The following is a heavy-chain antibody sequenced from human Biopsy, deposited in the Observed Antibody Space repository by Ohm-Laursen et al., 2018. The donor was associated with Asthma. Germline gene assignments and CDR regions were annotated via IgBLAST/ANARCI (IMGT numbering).Heavy chain of an antibody. CDR3: ARTYYDFLTGQVKDVFGV. CDR1: GYNFISFA. D-gene: IGHD3-9*01. CDR2: VDTGNGDT. J-gene: IGHJ3*01. Sequence: SSVKVSCKVSGYNFISFAIHWVRQAPGQRLEWMGWVDTGNGDTKYSQKFQGRVTITRDTSASTAYMELRSLRSEDTATYYCARTYYDFLTGQVKDVFGVWGQGTMVTVSS. V-gene: IGHV1-3*04.